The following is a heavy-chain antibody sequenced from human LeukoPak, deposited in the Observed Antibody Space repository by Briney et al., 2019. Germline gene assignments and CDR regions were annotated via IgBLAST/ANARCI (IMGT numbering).Heavy chain of an antibody. J-gene: IGHJ4*02. V-gene: IGHV3-7*01. CDR1: GFTFSSHW. D-gene: IGHD3-22*01. Sequence: GESLRLSCAASGFTFSSHWMSWVRQAPGKGLEWVGNIKPDGSEKYYVDSLKGRFIISRDNAKNSLYLQMNSLRAEDTAVYYCARAKRYYDSSGSSSYYFDYWGQGTLVTVSS. CDR3: ARAKRYYDSSGSSSYYFDY. CDR2: IKPDGSEK.